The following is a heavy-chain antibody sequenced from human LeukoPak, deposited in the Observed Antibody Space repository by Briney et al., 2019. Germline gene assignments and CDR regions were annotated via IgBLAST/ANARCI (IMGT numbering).Heavy chain of an antibody. J-gene: IGHJ4*02. V-gene: IGHV3-33*01. CDR1: GFTFSSYG. CDR2: IWYDGSNK. Sequence: GGSLRLSCAASGFTFSSYGMHWVRQAPGKGLEWVAVIWYDGSNKYYADSVKGRFTISRDNSKNTLYLQMNSLKTEDTAVYYCTTDDVESGSYRIDYWGQGTLVTVSS. CDR3: TTDDVESGSYRIDY. D-gene: IGHD1-26*01.